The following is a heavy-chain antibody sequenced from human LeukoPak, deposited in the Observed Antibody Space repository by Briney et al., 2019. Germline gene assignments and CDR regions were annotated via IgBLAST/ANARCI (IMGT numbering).Heavy chain of an antibody. CDR2: MSHNRGT. Sequence: SETLSLTCAVSGFSISSGYYWGWIRQPPGKGLEWIGSMSHNRGTYYNSSLKSRVTISMDTSKNQFSLRLCSVTAADTAVYYCAGYYASGVSAYDYFGMDVWGKGTTVTVSS. J-gene: IGHJ6*04. CDR1: GFSISSGYY. V-gene: IGHV4-38-2*01. CDR3: AGYYASGVSAYDYFGMDV. D-gene: IGHD3-10*01.